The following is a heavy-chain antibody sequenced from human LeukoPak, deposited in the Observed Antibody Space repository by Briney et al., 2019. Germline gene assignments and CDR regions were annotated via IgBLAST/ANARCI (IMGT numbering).Heavy chain of an antibody. V-gene: IGHV3-74*01. CDR2: INSDGSST. CDR1: GFTFSSYW. Sequence: GGSLRLSCAVSGFTFSSYWMHWVRQAPGKGLVWVSRINSDGSSTSYADSVKGRFTISGDNAKNTLYLQMNSLRAEDTAVYYCASWEVPAVMPQDYWGQGTLVTVSS. CDR3: ASWEVPAVMPQDY. J-gene: IGHJ4*02. D-gene: IGHD2-2*01.